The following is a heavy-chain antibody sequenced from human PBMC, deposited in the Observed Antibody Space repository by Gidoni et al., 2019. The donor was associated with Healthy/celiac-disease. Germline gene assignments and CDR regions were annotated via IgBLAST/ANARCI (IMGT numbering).Heavy chain of an antibody. Sequence: QLQLQESGPGLVKPSETLSLTCPVSGGSISSSSYYWGRIRQPPGKWLEWIGSIYYSGSTYYNPSLKSRVTISVDTSKNQFSLKLGSVTAADTAVYYCARLVDSSGWYILDYWGQGTLVTVSS. CDR2: IYYSGST. J-gene: IGHJ4*02. D-gene: IGHD6-19*01. V-gene: IGHV4-39*01. CDR3: ARLVDSSGWYILDY. CDR1: GGSISSSSYY.